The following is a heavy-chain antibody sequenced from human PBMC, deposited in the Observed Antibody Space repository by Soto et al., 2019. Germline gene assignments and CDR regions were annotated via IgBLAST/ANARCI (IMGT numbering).Heavy chain of an antibody. Sequence: EVQLLESGGGLVQPGGSLRLSCAASGLTFSTYAMTWVRLAPGRGLEWVSSITASGAITYYRDFVKGRFTISRDNSKSTLYLQMNSLGGEDTAIYYCAKTPRGGGYGNSYFDLWGRGTLVTVSS. CDR1: GLTFSTYA. J-gene: IGHJ2*01. V-gene: IGHV3-23*01. CDR3: AKTPRGGGYGNSYFDL. D-gene: IGHD5-12*01. CDR2: ITASGAIT.